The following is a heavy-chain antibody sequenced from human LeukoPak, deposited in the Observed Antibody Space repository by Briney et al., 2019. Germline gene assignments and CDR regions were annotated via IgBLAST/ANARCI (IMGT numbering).Heavy chain of an antibody. Sequence: PSETLSLTCSVSGDSIGSYYWTWIRQSPGKGLEWIGYIYYSGSTNYSPSLKSRVTIPVDTSNNQFSLQLRSVTAADTAIYYCARGRARDGSYPWLDSWGQGTLVTVSS. CDR3: ARGRARDGSYPWLDS. J-gene: IGHJ5*01. CDR2: IYYSGST. CDR1: GDSIGSYY. D-gene: IGHD3-16*02. V-gene: IGHV4-59*01.